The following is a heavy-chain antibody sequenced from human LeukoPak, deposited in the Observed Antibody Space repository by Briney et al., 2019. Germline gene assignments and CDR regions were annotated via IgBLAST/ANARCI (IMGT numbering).Heavy chain of an antibody. Sequence: PSETLSLTCTVSGGSISSGSYYWSWIRQPAGKGLEWIGRIYTSGSTNYNPSLKSRVTISVDTSKNQFSLKLSSVTAADTAVYYCARFGSEAFDIWGQGTMVTVSS. CDR3: ARFGSEAFDI. J-gene: IGHJ3*02. D-gene: IGHD2-15*01. CDR1: GGSISSGSYY. CDR2: IYTSGST. V-gene: IGHV4-61*02.